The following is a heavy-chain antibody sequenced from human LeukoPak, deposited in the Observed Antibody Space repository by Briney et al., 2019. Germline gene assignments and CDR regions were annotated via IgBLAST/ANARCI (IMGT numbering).Heavy chain of an antibody. CDR3: AREGDFWSGSFDY. Sequence: PSETLSLTCTVSGGSFSSGSYYWSWIRQPPGKGLEWIGYIYYSGSTNYNPSLKSRVTISVDTSKNQFSLKLSSVTAADTAVYYCAREGDFWSGSFDYWGQGTLVTVSS. CDR1: GGSFSSGSYY. CDR2: IYYSGST. J-gene: IGHJ4*02. D-gene: IGHD3-3*01. V-gene: IGHV4-61*01.